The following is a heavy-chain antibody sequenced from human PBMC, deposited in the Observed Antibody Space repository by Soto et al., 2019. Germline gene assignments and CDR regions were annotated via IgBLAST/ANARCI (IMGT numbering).Heavy chain of an antibody. CDR2: IYSGGST. J-gene: IGHJ4*02. D-gene: IGHD2-21*02. Sequence: EVQLVESGGGLVQPGGSLRLSCAASGFTVSSNYMSWVRQAPGKGLEWVSVIYSGGSTYYADSVKGRFTISRDNSKNTLYLQMNSLRAEDTAVYYCAREVGVVVTATGLGYWGQGTLVT. V-gene: IGHV3-66*01. CDR1: GFTVSSNY. CDR3: AREVGVVVTATGLGY.